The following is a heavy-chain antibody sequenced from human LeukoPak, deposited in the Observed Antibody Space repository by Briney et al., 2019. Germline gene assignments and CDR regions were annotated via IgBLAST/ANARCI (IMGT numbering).Heavy chain of an antibody. CDR2: ISGSGGST. J-gene: IGHJ4*02. Sequence: GGSLRLSCAASGFTFSSYAMSWVRQAPGKGLEWVSAISGSGGSTYYADSVKGRFTISRDNSKNTLYLQMNSLRAEDTAVCYCAKSYGDYGYFDYWGQGTLVTVSS. V-gene: IGHV3-23*01. CDR1: GFTFSSYA. CDR3: AKSYGDYGYFDY. D-gene: IGHD4-17*01.